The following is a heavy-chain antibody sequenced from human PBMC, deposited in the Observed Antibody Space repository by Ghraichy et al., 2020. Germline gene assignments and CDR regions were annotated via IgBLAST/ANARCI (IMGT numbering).Heavy chain of an antibody. D-gene: IGHD3-10*01. CDR2: ITGRSDTT. V-gene: IGHV3-23*01. J-gene: IGHJ4*02. CDR3: VKDWGNYGSGSYDYFDY. Sequence: GGSLRLSCAASGFSSSNFAMTWVRQAPGKGLEWVSTITGRSDTTYYADSVKGRFTISRDNSRSTLYVQMSSLRADDTAIYYCVKDWGNYGSGSYDYFDYWGQGTLVTVSS. CDR1: GFSSSNFA.